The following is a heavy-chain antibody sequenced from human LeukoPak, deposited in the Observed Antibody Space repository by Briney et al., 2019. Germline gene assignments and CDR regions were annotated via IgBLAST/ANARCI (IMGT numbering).Heavy chain of an antibody. J-gene: IGHJ4*02. CDR1: GFTFSNYG. CDR3: ASEDY. V-gene: IGHV3-23*01. Sequence: TGGSLRLSCAASGFTFSNYGMSWVRQAPGKGLEWVSSISAAGGSTFHAESVKGRFAISRDNSKNTLYLQMNSLRAEDTAVYYCASEDYWGQGTLVTVSS. CDR2: ISAAGGST.